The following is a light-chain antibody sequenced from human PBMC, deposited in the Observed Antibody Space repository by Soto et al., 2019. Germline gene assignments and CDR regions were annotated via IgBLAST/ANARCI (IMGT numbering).Light chain of an antibody. J-gene: IGLJ1*01. Sequence: SGVTQPPSVSPAAGQKGTISCSGSSSNIGGNSVSWYQQLPGTAPKLLIYDDNKRPSGIPDRFSGSKSGTSATLGITGFQTGDEADYYCGSWDSSLSAYVFGTGTKVTVL. CDR2: DDN. CDR3: GSWDSSLSAYV. V-gene: IGLV1-51*01. CDR1: SSNIGGNS.